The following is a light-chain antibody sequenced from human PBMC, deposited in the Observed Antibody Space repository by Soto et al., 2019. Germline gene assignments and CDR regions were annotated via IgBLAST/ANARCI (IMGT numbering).Light chain of an antibody. CDR1: QSLVHSDGIAY. J-gene: IGKJ5*01. CDR2: KVS. CDR3: MQGTHWPIT. V-gene: IGKV2-30*02. Sequence: DIVITQTPLSSPVTLGQAASISCSSSQSLVHSDGIAYFSWFQQRPGRSPRRLIYKVSNRDSGVPARFSGSGSGTDFALKISRVEAEDVGVYYCMQGTHWPITFGQGTRLEIK.